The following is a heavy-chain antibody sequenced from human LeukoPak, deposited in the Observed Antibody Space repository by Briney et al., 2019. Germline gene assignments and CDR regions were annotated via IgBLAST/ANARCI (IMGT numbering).Heavy chain of an antibody. J-gene: IGHJ4*02. V-gene: IGHV3-23*01. CDR3: AKDTGPGAVAGTGFDY. D-gene: IGHD6-19*01. CDR2: ISGCGSST. Sequence: GGSLRLSCAASGFTFSTYAMTWVRQAPGKGLEWVSSISGCGSSTYRADSVKGRFTISRDNSKNTLYLQMNSLRAEDTAVYYCAKDTGPGAVAGTGFDYWGQGTLVTVSS. CDR1: GFTFSTYA.